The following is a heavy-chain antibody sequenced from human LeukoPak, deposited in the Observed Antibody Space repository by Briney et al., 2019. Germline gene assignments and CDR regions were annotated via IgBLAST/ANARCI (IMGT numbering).Heavy chain of an antibody. CDR1: GFTFSSYS. CDR3: ARDSRAMGY. CDR2: ISSSGSTI. Sequence: PGGSLRLSCAASGFTFSSYSMNWVRQAPGKGLEWVSSISSSGSTIYYADSVKGRFTISRDNAKNSLYLQMNSLRAEDTAVYYCARDSRAMGYWGQGTLVTVSS. D-gene: IGHD5-18*01. J-gene: IGHJ4*02. V-gene: IGHV3-21*04.